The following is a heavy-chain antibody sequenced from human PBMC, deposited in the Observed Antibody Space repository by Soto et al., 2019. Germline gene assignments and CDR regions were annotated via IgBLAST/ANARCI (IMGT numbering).Heavy chain of an antibody. Sequence: VASVKVSCKASQYTFTNFYLHWVRQAPGQRPECTGWINHGGHTNYAQQYRGRLTLTRDTSLTTADMELNRLTSDASAFYHCPTRSDWSPLLDHWSQGTLLT. CDR3: PTRSDWSPLLDH. CDR2: INHGGHT. CDR1: QYTFTNFY. J-gene: IGHJ4*02. V-gene: IGHV1-2*02. D-gene: IGHD6-19*01.